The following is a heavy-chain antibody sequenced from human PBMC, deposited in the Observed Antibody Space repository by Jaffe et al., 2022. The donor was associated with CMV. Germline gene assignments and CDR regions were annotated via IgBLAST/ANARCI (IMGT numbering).Heavy chain of an antibody. D-gene: IGHD3-22*01. Sequence: EVQLVESGGGLVQPGGSLRLSCAASGFTFSSYAMHWVRQAPGKGLEYVSAISSNGGSTYYANSVKGRFTISRDNSKNTLYLQMGSLRAEDMAVYYCARSGLDSSADSSAFDIWGQGTMVTVSS. CDR3: ARSGLDSSADSSAFDI. CDR2: ISSNGGST. V-gene: IGHV3-64*01. CDR1: GFTFSSYA. J-gene: IGHJ3*02.